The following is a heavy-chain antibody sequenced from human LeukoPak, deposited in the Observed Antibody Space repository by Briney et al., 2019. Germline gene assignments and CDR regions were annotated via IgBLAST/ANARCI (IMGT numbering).Heavy chain of an antibody. CDR2: ISSSSSTI. D-gene: IGHD4-17*01. Sequence: GGSLRLSCAASGFTLSSYSMNWVRQAPGKGLEWVSYISSSSSTIYYADSVKGRFTISRDNAKNSLYLQMNSLRAEDTAVYYCARGGTTVTTFAFDIWGQGTMVTVSS. J-gene: IGHJ3*02. V-gene: IGHV3-48*04. CDR3: ARGGTTVTTFAFDI. CDR1: GFTLSSYS.